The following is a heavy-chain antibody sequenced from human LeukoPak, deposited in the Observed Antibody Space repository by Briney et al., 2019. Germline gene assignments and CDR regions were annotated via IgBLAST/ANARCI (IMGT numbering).Heavy chain of an antibody. Sequence: GGSLRLSCAASGFTFSNAWMRWVRQAPGKGLEGVGRIKSKTDGGTTDYAAPVKGRFTISRDDSKNTLYLQMNSLKTEDTAVYYCTTGYCIRTSCYYFDYWGQGTLVTVSS. CDR3: TTGYCIRTSCYYFDY. D-gene: IGHD2-2*01. CDR1: GFTFSNAW. V-gene: IGHV3-15*01. J-gene: IGHJ4*02. CDR2: IKSKTDGGTT.